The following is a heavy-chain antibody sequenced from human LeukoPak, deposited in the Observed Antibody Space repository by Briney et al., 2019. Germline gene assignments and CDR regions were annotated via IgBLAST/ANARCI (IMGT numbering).Heavy chain of an antibody. Sequence: SETLSLTCTVSGGSIIGYYWSWMRQPAGKGLEWIGRIHTSGSTNYNASLKSRVTMSVDTSKNQFSLKLTSVTAADTAVYYCAGRGMTGTWYYLDYWGQGTLVTVSS. V-gene: IGHV4-4*07. D-gene: IGHD1/OR15-1a*01. CDR2: IHTSGST. J-gene: IGHJ4*02. CDR1: GGSIIGYY. CDR3: AGRGMTGTWYYLDY.